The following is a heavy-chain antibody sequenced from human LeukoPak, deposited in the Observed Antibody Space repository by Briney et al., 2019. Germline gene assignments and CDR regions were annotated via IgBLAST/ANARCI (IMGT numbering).Heavy chain of an antibody. CDR2: ISYDGSNK. Sequence: PGRSLRLSCAASGFTFSSYGMHWVRQAPGKGLEWVAVISYDGSNKYYADSVKGRFTISRDNSKNTLYLQMNSLKTEDTAVYYCTRHGITAAGDPFDYWGQGTLVTVSS. V-gene: IGHV3-30*03. CDR3: TRHGITAAGDPFDY. J-gene: IGHJ4*02. D-gene: IGHD6-13*01. CDR1: GFTFSSYG.